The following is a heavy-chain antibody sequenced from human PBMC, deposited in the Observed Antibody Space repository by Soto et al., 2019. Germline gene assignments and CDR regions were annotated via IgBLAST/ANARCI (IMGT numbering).Heavy chain of an antibody. V-gene: IGHV1-69*01. CDR1: EGTFNSYA. CDR2: IIPYYNTP. J-gene: IGHJ4*02. D-gene: IGHD6-13*01. Sequence: QAQVVQSGAEVRKPGSSVKLSCKASEGTFNSYAIAWVRQAPGQGLEWMGGIIPYYNTPNYAQKFQDRVTITADDSTSTVYMGLSSLRSDDTAVYFCASGASRWYPYFFDSWAQGTLVHVSS. CDR3: ASGASRWYPYFFDS.